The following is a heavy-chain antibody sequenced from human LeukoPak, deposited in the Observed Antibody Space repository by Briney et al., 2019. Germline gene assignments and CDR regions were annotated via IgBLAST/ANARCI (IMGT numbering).Heavy chain of an antibody. D-gene: IGHD2-8*01. Sequence: KPSETLSLTCAVYGGPFSGYYWSWIRQPPGKGLEWIGEINHSGSTNYNPSLKSRVTISVDTSKNQFSLKLSSVTAADTAVYYCARDLMLVYGMDVWGEGTTVTVSS. V-gene: IGHV4-34*01. J-gene: IGHJ6*01. CDR2: INHSGST. CDR1: GGPFSGYY. CDR3: ARDLMLVYGMDV.